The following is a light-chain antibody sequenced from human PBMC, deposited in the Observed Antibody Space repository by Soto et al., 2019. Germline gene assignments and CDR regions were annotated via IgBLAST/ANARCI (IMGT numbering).Light chain of an antibody. J-gene: IGKJ3*01. V-gene: IGKV3-20*01. CDR1: HSVSSSY. CDR3: LQYGSSPFT. CDR2: GAS. Sequence: EIVLTQSPGTLSLSPGERATLSCRASHSVSSSYLAWYQQKPGQAPRLLIYGASSRATGIPDRFSGSGSGTDFTLTISILEPEDFAVYYCLQYGSSPFTFGPGTKVDIK.